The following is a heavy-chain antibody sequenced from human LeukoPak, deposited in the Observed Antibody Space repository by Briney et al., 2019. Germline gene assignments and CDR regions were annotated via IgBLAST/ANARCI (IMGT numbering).Heavy chain of an antibody. J-gene: IGHJ4*02. V-gene: IGHV3-7*03. CDR2: IKTDGSEK. D-gene: IGHD5/OR15-5a*01. CDR1: GFTFSSYW. Sequence: GGSLRLSCEASGFTFSSYWMSWVRQAPGKGLEWVANIKTDGSEKYYVDSVKGRFTISRDNSKNTLYLQMNSLRAEDTAVYYCAKDYLVYYFDYWGQGTLVTVSS. CDR3: AKDYLVYYFDY.